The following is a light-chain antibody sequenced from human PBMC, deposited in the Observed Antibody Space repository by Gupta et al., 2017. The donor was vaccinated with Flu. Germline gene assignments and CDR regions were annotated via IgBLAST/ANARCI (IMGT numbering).Light chain of an antibody. CDR2: EGS. CDR3: CSYAGSGLYV. J-gene: IGLJ1*01. V-gene: IGLV2-23*01. CDR1: SSDVGSYNL. Sequence: QSALTQPASVSGSPGQSITISCTGTSSDVGSYNLVSWYQQHPGKAPKLMIYEGSKRPSGVSNRFSGSQSGNTASLTISGLQAEDEADYYGCSYAGSGLYVFGTGTKVTVL.